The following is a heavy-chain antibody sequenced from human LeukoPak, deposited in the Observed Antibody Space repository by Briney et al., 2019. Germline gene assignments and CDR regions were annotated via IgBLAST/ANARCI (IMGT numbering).Heavy chain of an antibody. Sequence: GGSLRLSCAVSGFTFDDYGMSWVRQAPGQGLEWVSGINWNGGSTGYADSVKGRFTISRDNSKNTLYRQMNSLRAEDTAVYYCARDYGDYYYYYGMDVWGQGTTVTVSS. CDR1: GFTFDDYG. CDR3: ARDYGDYYYYYGMDV. J-gene: IGHJ6*02. V-gene: IGHV3-20*04. D-gene: IGHD4-17*01. CDR2: INWNGGST.